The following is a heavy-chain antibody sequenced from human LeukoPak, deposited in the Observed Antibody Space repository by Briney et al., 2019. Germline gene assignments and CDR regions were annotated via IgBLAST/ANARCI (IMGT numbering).Heavy chain of an antibody. D-gene: IGHD2-2*03. Sequence: PGGSLRLSCAASGFTFSSYSMNWVRQAPGKGLEWVSSISSSSSYIYYANSVKGRFTISRDNAKNSLYLQMNSLRAEDTAVYYCASHSRVGSYYYYGMDVWGQGTTVTVSS. CDR2: ISSSSSYI. CDR1: GFTFSSYS. V-gene: IGHV3-21*04. J-gene: IGHJ6*02. CDR3: ASHSRVGSYYYYGMDV.